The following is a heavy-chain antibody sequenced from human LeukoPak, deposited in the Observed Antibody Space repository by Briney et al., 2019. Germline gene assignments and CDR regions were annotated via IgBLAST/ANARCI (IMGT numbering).Heavy chain of an antibody. D-gene: IGHD5-18*01. Sequence: GASVKVSCKASGGTFSSYAISWVRQAPGQGLEWMGGIIPIFGTANYAQKFQGRVTITTDESTSTAYMELSSLRSEDTALYYCAKGIVDTAMLGYWGQGTLVTVSS. J-gene: IGHJ4*02. CDR2: IIPIFGTA. V-gene: IGHV1-69*05. CDR3: AKGIVDTAMLGY. CDR1: GGTFSSYA.